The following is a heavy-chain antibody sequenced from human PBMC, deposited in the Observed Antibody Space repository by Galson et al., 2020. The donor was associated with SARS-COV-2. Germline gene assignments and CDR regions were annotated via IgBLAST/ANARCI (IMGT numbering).Heavy chain of an antibody. CDR2: ISISGSST. J-gene: IGHJ5*02. CDR3: ARAKPFYDTSGYIASS. D-gene: IGHD3-22*01. V-gene: IGHV3-11*04. CDR1: GFTFSDYY. Sequence: NSGGSLRLSCAASGFTFSDYYLSWIRQAPGKGLEWVSYISISGSSTYYADYVKGRFTISRDNAKNSLYLQMNSLRAEYTALYYCARAKPFYDTSGYIASSLGQGTLVTVAS.